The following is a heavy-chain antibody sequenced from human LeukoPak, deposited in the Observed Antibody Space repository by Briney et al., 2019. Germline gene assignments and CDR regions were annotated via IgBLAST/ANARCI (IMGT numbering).Heavy chain of an antibody. Sequence: GGSLRLTCAVSGFTFSGFWMSWSRQAPGKGLEWVASINSDGSEGYYADVVKGRFTISRDNAKNSLYLQINSLRAEDTAVYYCARSSYSSSSSVWGQGTMVTVSS. V-gene: IGHV3-7*03. CDR2: INSDGSEG. J-gene: IGHJ3*01. CDR1: GFTFSGFW. D-gene: IGHD6-6*01. CDR3: ARSSYSSSSSV.